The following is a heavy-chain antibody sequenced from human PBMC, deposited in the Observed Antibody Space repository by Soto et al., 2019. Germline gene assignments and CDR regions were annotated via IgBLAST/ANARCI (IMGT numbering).Heavy chain of an antibody. D-gene: IGHD3-22*01. V-gene: IGHV1-18*04. CDR3: AAEPNYYNDGSGYYPLGH. CDR2: ISAHNGDT. Sequence: ASLQVSCQSSGYTFATYGFSWVRQAPVQVLECVGWISAHNGDTHYSRKFQGRVTLTTKPSPNPAYLELRRPNTDDPGVYFCAAEPNYYNDGSGYYPLGHWGQGTLVTVSS. J-gene: IGHJ4*02. CDR1: GYTFATYG.